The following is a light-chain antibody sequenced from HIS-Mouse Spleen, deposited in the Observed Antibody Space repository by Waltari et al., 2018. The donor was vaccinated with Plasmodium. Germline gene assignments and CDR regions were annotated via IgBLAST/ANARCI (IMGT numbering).Light chain of an antibody. J-gene: IGKJ3*01. Sequence: AIRMTQSPSSFSASTGDRVTITCRASQGISSYLAWYQQKPGKAPKLLIYAASTLQSGVPSRLRGSGSGTDFTLTISCLQSEDFATYYCQQYYSYPFTFGPGTKVDIK. CDR3: QQYYSYPFT. CDR2: AAS. V-gene: IGKV1-8*01. CDR1: QGISSY.